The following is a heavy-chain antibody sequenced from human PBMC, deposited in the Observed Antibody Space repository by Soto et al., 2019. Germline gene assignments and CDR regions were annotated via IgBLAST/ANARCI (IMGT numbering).Heavy chain of an antibody. V-gene: IGHV3-30*18. CDR3: AKDSGYDSRFDS. J-gene: IGHJ4*02. CDR2: ISYDGSNK. D-gene: IGHD5-12*01. Sequence: GGSLRLSCAASGFTFSSYGMHWVRQAPGKGLEWVAVISYDGSNKYYADSVKGRFTISRDNSKNTLYLQMNSLRAEDTAVYYCAKDSGYDSRFDSWGQGPRVTVS. CDR1: GFTFSSYG.